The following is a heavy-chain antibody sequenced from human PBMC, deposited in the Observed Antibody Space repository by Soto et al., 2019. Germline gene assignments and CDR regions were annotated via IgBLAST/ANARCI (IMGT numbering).Heavy chain of an antibody. D-gene: IGHD3-10*01. CDR1: GGSISSSSYY. CDR2: IYYSGST. CDR3: ARLELLWFGENYYYGMDV. V-gene: IGHV4-39*01. Sequence: PSETLSLTCTVSGGSISSSSYYWGWIRQPPGKGLEWIGSIYYSGSTYYNPSLKSRVTISVDTSKNQFSLKLSSVTAADTAVYYFARLELLWFGENYYYGMDVWGQGTTVTVSS. J-gene: IGHJ6*02.